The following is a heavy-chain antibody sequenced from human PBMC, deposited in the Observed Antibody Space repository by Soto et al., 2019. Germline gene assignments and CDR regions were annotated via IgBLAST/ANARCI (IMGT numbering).Heavy chain of an antibody. Sequence: ASVKVSCKASGYTFTGYYMHWVRQAPGQGLEWMGWINPNSGGTNYAQKFQGRVTMTRDTSISTAYMELSRLRSDDTAVNYCARAADDFWSGYLNWFDTWGQGTLVTVSS. CDR2: INPNSGGT. V-gene: IGHV1-2*02. D-gene: IGHD3-3*01. J-gene: IGHJ5*02. CDR1: GYTFTGYY. CDR3: ARAADDFWSGYLNWFDT.